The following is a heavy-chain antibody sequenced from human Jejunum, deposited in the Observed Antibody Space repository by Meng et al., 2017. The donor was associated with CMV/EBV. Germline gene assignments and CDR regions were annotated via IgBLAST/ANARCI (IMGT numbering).Heavy chain of an antibody. D-gene: IGHD2-21*01. CDR3: TRDLYCGGNCYSAVDY. V-gene: IGHV1-2*02. J-gene: IGHJ4*02. CDR1: YTFTGFN. Sequence: YTFTGFNINWVRQAPGQGLEWMGWTNPNNGGTNYAQKFQGRVTMTSDTSTSTAYMELSRLTSDDTAVYYCTRDLYCGGNCYSAVDYWGQGTLVTV. CDR2: TNPNNGGT.